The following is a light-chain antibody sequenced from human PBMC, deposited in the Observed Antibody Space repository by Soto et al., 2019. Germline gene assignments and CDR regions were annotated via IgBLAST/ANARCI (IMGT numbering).Light chain of an antibody. V-gene: IGLV2-8*01. J-gene: IGLJ1*01. Sequence: QSVLTQPPSASGSPGQSVTISCAGTINDVGGYNYVSWYQQHPGKVPQLMIYQVTKRPSGVPDRFSASKSDTTASLTISGLPAEDEGDYYCMSYAGGNRFVFGTGTKLTVL. CDR1: INDVGGYNY. CDR2: QVT. CDR3: MSYAGGNRFV.